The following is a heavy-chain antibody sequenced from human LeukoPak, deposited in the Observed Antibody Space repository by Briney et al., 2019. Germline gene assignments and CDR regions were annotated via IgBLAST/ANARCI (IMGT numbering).Heavy chain of an antibody. CDR1: GYTLTELS. D-gene: IGHD3-22*01. Sequence: ASVKVSCKVSGYTLTELSMHWVRQAPGKGLEWMGGFDPEDGETIYAQKFQGRVTMTEDTSTDTAYMELSSLRSKDTAVYYCATDLPPFYYDSSGPPDYWGQGTLVTVSS. CDR2: FDPEDGET. J-gene: IGHJ4*02. V-gene: IGHV1-24*01. CDR3: ATDLPPFYYDSSGPPDY.